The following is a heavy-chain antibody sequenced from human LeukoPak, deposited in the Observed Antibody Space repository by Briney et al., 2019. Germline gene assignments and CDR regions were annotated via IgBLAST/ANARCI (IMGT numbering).Heavy chain of an antibody. CDR1: GFTFSSYA. Sequence: GGSLRLSCAASGFTFSSYAMSWVRQAPGKGLEWVSYISSSSSTIYYADSVKGRFTISRDNAKNSLYLQMNSLRAEDTAVYYCARDRSGIAAAGIIDIWGQGTMVTVSS. V-gene: IGHV3-48*01. J-gene: IGHJ3*02. CDR3: ARDRSGIAAAGIIDI. CDR2: ISSSSSTI. D-gene: IGHD6-13*01.